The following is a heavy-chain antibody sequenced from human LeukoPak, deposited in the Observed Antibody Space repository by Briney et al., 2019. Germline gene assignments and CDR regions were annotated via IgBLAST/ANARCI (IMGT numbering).Heavy chain of an antibody. CDR1: GGSSSGYY. CDR3: ARIVGIAARRGIDY. V-gene: IGHV4-34*01. Sequence: SETLSLTCAVYGGSSSGYYWSWIRQPPGKGLEWIGEINHSGSTNYNSSLKSRVTISVDTSKNQFSLKLSSVTAADTAVYYCARIVGIAARRGIDYWGQGTLVTVSS. CDR2: INHSGST. D-gene: IGHD6-6*01. J-gene: IGHJ4*02.